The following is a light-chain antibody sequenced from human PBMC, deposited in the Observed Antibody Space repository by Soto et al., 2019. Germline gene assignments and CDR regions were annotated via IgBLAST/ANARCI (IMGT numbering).Light chain of an antibody. CDR3: QQYRDSSWT. CDR2: TAS. V-gene: IGKV1-5*03. Sequence: IQMTQSPSTVSASVGDRVAISCRASQSIGIWLAWYQQQPGKAPRFLIYTASTLLGGVPSRFSGSGSGPEFTLPISSLQPDDFATSYCQQYRDSSWTFGQGTKVEIK. J-gene: IGKJ1*01. CDR1: QSIGIW.